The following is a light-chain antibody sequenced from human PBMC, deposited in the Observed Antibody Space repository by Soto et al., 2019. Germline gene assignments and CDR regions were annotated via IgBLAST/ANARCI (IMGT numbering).Light chain of an antibody. J-gene: IGKJ5*01. CDR2: DAS. Sequence: DIQITQSPASLSASVGDRVTITCQASQDISNYLNWYQQKPGKAPKLLIYDASNLETGVPSRFSGSGSGTDFTFTISRLQPEDIATYYCQQYENLPTFGQGTRLEIK. CDR3: QQYENLPT. CDR1: QDISNY. V-gene: IGKV1-33*01.